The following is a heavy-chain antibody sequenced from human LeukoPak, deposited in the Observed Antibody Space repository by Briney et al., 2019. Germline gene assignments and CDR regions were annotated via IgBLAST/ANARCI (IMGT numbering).Heavy chain of an antibody. D-gene: IGHD3-10*01. CDR2: INWNGGSI. V-gene: IGHV3-20*04. CDR3: AKADTTYYGSGLTSFDY. J-gene: IGHJ4*02. CDR1: RFTFDDYG. Sequence: GGSLRLSCAASRFTFDDYGMSWVRQAPGRGLEWVSGINWNGGSIDYADSVKGRFTISRDNAKNSLYLQMNSLRAEDTALYYCAKADTTYYGSGLTSFDYWGQGTLVTVSS.